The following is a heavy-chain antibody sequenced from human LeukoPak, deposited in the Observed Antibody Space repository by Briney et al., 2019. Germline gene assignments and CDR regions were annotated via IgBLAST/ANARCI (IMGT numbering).Heavy chain of an antibody. D-gene: IGHD3-22*01. Sequence: GGSLRLSCAASGFTFDSYAMTWVRQAPGKGLEWVSTISATGGATYHADSVKGRFTISRDNSKNTLYLQMSSLRAEDTAVYYCAKDASRITMTLGAFDIWGQGTMVTVSS. V-gene: IGHV3-23*01. CDR2: ISATGGAT. CDR3: AKDASRITMTLGAFDI. J-gene: IGHJ3*02. CDR1: GFTFDSYA.